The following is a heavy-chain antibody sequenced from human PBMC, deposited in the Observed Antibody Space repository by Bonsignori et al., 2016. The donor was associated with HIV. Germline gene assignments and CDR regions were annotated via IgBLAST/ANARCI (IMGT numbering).Heavy chain of an antibody. J-gene: IGHJ4*02. CDR1: GYTFNNND. D-gene: IGHD6-19*01. CDR3: VASILRSGWYIDY. Sequence: QVQLVQSGAEVKKPGTSVKVSCKASGYTFNNNDMSWVRQAPGQGLEWMGRINPYNGNTDYAQNLRGRVTMTTDTSTSTAYMELRSLRSDDTAMYYCVASILRSGWYIDYWGQGTLVTVSS. V-gene: IGHV1-18*01. CDR2: INPYNGNT.